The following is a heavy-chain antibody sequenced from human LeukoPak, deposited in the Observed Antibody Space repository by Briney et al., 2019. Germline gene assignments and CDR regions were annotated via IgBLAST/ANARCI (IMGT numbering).Heavy chain of an antibody. CDR1: GYIFTSYY. CDR3: AREGGGSGSYSPFDY. V-gene: IGHV1-46*01. J-gene: IGHJ4*02. D-gene: IGHD3-10*01. Sequence: ASVKVSCKASGYIFTSYYMHWVRQAPGQGLEWVGIINPSGGSTSYAQKFQGRVTMTRDTSTSTVYMELSSLRSEDTAVYYCAREGGGSGSYSPFDYWGQGTLVTVSS. CDR2: INPSGGST.